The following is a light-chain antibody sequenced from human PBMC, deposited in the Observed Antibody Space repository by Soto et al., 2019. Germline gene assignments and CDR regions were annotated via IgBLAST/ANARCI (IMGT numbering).Light chain of an antibody. CDR3: QHYNIYSPWT. Sequence: IQMTQSPSTLSASVGDRVTLTCRVSQSINAWLAWYQQKPGKAPKLLIYDASSLQSGVPSRFSGSGSGTEFTLTISGLQPDDFATYYCQHYNIYSPWTFGQGTKVDI. CDR1: QSINAW. J-gene: IGKJ1*01. V-gene: IGKV1-5*01. CDR2: DAS.